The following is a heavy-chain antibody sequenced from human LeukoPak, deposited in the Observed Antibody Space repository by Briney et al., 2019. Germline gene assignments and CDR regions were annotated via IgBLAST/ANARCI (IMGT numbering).Heavy chain of an antibody. CDR1: GFTFSKYI. CDR2: ISYDGSDK. V-gene: IGHV3-30*18. CDR3: AKDISGGDCPDY. J-gene: IGHJ4*02. D-gene: IGHD2-21*02. Sequence: GGSLRLSCAASGFTFSKYIMHWVRQAPGKGLEWVAVISYDGSDKYYADSVKGRFTISRDNSKNTVFLQMNSLSTEDTAVYYCAKDISGGDCPDYWGQGTLVTVSS.